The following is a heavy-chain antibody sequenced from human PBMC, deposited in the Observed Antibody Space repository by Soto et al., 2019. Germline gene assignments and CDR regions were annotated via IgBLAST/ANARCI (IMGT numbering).Heavy chain of an antibody. CDR1: GDSVTSDY. CDR3: TRGKWFPRGYGMDV. Sequence: QVQLQESGPGLVKPSETLSLTCTVSGDSVTSDYWSWIRQPPGKRLEYIGFIYLGGSANYNPSLESRVTISPDKSKNQLSLRLTSATAADTAVYDCTRGKWFPRGYGMDVWGRGTTVTVS. D-gene: IGHD3-22*01. V-gene: IGHV4-59*02. J-gene: IGHJ6*02. CDR2: IYLGGSA.